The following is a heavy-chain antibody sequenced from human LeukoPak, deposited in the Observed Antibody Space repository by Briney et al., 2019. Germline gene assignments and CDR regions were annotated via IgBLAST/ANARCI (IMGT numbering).Heavy chain of an antibody. D-gene: IGHD2-8*02. J-gene: IGHJ4*02. CDR2: TYYRSKWYD. CDR1: GDSVSSRSAA. CDR3: ARSTGWLNGH. Sequence: SQTLSLTCAISGDSVSSRSAAWNWIRQSPSRGLEWLGRTYYRSKWYDDYAISVKSRITINPDTSKNQFSLQLNSVTPGDTAVYYCARSTGWLNGHWGQGTLVTVSS. V-gene: IGHV6-1*01.